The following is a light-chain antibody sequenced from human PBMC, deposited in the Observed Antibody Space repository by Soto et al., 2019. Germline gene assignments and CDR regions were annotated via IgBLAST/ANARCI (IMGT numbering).Light chain of an antibody. Sequence: DIQMTQSPSTLSASVGDRVTITCRASQSMSSWLAWYQQKPGKVPKLLIYDASNLEGGVPSRFSGSGSATEFTLSISSLQPDDFATYYCQQYNSYSTFGQGTKLEIK. CDR2: DAS. V-gene: IGKV1-5*01. CDR1: QSMSSW. J-gene: IGKJ2*01. CDR3: QQYNSYST.